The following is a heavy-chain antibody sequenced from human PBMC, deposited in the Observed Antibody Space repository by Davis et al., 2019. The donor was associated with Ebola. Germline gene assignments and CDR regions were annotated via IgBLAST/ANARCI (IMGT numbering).Heavy chain of an antibody. CDR1: GYTFTNYG. D-gene: IGHD3-22*01. CDR2: INPHNGNT. Sequence: ASVKVSCKASGYTFTNYGITWVRQAPGQGLEWMGWINPHNGNTNYAQKLQGRVTMTTDTSTSTAYMELRSLRSDDTAVYYCAREYYYDNNGYYYYFDYWGQGALVTVSS. CDR3: AREYYYDNNGYYYYFDY. J-gene: IGHJ4*02. V-gene: IGHV1-18*04.